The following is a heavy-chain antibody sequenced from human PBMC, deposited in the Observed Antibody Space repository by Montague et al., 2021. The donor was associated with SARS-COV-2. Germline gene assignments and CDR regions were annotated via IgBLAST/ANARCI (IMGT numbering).Heavy chain of an antibody. J-gene: IGHJ4*02. CDR1: GGSISSDSYY. CDR3: ARAVIYGGYAFAYFDF. CDR2: VYTTGST. D-gene: IGHD5-12*01. Sequence: TLSLTCTVSGGSISSDSYYWSWIRQPAGKGLEWIGRVYTTGSTNYNPSLKSRVTISGDTSRNQFSLRLTSVTVADTAMYYCARAVIYGGYAFAYFDFWGQGVLVTVSS. V-gene: IGHV4-61*02.